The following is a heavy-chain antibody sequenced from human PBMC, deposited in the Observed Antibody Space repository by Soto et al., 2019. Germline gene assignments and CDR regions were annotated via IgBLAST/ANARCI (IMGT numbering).Heavy chain of an antibody. CDR2: IRSKANSYAT. V-gene: IGHV3-73*01. CDR3: TRIVGPGYYYYGMDV. J-gene: IGHJ6*02. Sequence: GGSLRLSCAASGFTFSGSAMHWVRQASGKGLEWVGRIRSKANSYATAYAASVKGRFTISRDDSKNTAYLQMNSLKTEDTAVYYCTRIVGPGYYYYGMDVWGQGTTVTVSS. CDR1: GFTFSGSA. D-gene: IGHD1-26*01.